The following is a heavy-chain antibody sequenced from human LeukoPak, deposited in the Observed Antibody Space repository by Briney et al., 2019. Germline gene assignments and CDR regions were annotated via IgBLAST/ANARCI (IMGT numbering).Heavy chain of an antibody. CDR1: GFTFSDYG. CDR3: ARVSGSRNYYFGAFDI. CDR2: IGSCSSHI. J-gene: IGHJ3*02. V-gene: IGHV3-21*01. Sequence: GGSLRLSCAASGFTFSDYGMNWVRQAPGKGLEWVSSIGSCSSHIYYADSVKGRFTISRDDAKDSLYLQMNNLTAEDTAVYYCARVSGSRNYYFGAFDIWGQGTMVTVSS. D-gene: IGHD3-10*01.